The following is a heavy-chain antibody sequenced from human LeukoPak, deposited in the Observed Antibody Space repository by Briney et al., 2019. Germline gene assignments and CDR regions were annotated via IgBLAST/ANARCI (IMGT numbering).Heavy chain of an antibody. D-gene: IGHD7-27*01. Sequence: PGGSLGLSCAASGFTFSNAWMSWIRQTPGKGLEWVAFIQSDGGNEYYADSVKGRFTISRDNSKNTVHLQMNSLRAEDTAMYYCVRDGAHWDLDYWGQGTLATVSS. J-gene: IGHJ4*02. CDR2: IQSDGGNE. V-gene: IGHV3-30*02. CDR3: VRDGAHWDLDY. CDR1: GFTFSNAW.